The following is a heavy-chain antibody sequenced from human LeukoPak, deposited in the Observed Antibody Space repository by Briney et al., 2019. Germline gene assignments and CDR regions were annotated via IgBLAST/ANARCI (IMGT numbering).Heavy chain of an antibody. CDR3: AREYTTSSTSFDY. CDR1: GGSLSGHY. Sequence: SETLSLTCGVYGGSLSGHYWSWIRQPPGKGLEWIGEIKYSGNTNYNPSLKSRVTISVDTSKNQFSLKMNSVTAADTAVYYCAREYTTSSTSFDYWGQGTQVAVSP. J-gene: IGHJ4*02. D-gene: IGHD6-6*01. V-gene: IGHV4-34*01. CDR2: IKYSGNT.